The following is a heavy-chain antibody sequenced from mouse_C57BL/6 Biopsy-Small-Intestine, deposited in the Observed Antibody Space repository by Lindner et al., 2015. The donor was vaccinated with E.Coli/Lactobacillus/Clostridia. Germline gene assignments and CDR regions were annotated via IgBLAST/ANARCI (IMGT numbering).Heavy chain of an antibody. V-gene: IGHV1-31*01. CDR1: LLIHRLL. J-gene: IGHJ2*03. CDR2: LSYNGVS. Sequence: VQLQESGPELGEAWDFSEDILQGFWLLIHRLLHSLGETEPWNILDWIGIFLSYNGVSSYNQKFKGKATLTVDKSSSTAYMELRSLTSEDSAVYFCSGADYWGQGTSLTVSS. CDR3: SGADY.